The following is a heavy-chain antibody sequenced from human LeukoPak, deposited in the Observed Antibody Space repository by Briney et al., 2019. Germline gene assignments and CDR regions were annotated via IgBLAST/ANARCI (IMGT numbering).Heavy chain of an antibody. J-gene: IGHJ4*02. Sequence: GGSLRLSCAASGSTFSSYDMSWVRQAPGKGLEWVSTISGSGDITYYADSEKGRFTISRDNSKNTLYLQMNSLRAEDTAVYYCAISIDYWGQGTLVTVSS. CDR1: GSTFSSYD. V-gene: IGHV3-23*01. CDR3: AISIDY. D-gene: IGHD6-13*01. CDR2: ISGSGDIT.